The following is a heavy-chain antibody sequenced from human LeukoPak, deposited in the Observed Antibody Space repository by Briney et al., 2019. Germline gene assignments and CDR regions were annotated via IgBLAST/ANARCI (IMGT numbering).Heavy chain of an antibody. J-gene: IGHJ3*02. CDR3: ARVLRWRFDI. CDR1: GGSISSGGYS. Sequence: SSETLSLTCAVSGGSISSGGYSWSWIRQPPGKGLEWVGYIYHSGSTYYNPSLKSRVTISVDRSKNQFSLKLSSVTAADTAVYYCARVLRWRFDIWGQGTMVTVSS. V-gene: IGHV4-30-2*01. D-gene: IGHD2-15*01. CDR2: IYHSGST.